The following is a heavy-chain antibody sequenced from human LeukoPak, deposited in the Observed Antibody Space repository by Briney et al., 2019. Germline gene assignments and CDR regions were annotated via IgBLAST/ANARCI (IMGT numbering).Heavy chain of an antibody. CDR2: IHSDGSNK. CDR3: ARESGMPIDY. Sequence: GGSLRLSCAASGFTFSSYAMHWVRQAPGKGLEWVAFIHSDGSNKHYADSVKGRFTISRDNAKNSLYLQMNSLRAEDTAVYYCARESGMPIDYWGQGTLVTVSS. D-gene: IGHD2-15*01. V-gene: IGHV3-30*02. J-gene: IGHJ4*02. CDR1: GFTFSSYA.